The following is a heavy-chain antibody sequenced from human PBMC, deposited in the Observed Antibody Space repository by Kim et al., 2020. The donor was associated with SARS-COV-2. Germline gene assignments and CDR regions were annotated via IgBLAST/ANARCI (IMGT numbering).Heavy chain of an antibody. Sequence: NPSLKSRVTISVDTSKNQFSLKLSSVTAADTAVYYCARAPTMIVVVLVFDIWGQGTMVTVSS. D-gene: IGHD3-22*01. J-gene: IGHJ3*02. CDR3: ARAPTMIVVVLVFDI. V-gene: IGHV4-31*02.